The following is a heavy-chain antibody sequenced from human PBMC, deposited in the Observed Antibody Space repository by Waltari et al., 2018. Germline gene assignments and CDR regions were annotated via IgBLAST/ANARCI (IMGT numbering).Heavy chain of an antibody. Sequence: EVQVLESGGDLVQPGGSLRLSCAASGFSFSTYGMSWVRQGPGKGLEWVSGIHNDGSRTYYVDSVKGRFTISRDNSKNTMSLKMNSLRAEDTGIYYCVKGIWTSAASYYAGLDVWGQGTTVTVSS. V-gene: IGHV3-23*03. CDR1: GFSFSTYG. J-gene: IGHJ6*02. CDR2: IHNDGSRT. CDR3: VKGIWTSAASYYAGLDV. D-gene: IGHD3-22*01.